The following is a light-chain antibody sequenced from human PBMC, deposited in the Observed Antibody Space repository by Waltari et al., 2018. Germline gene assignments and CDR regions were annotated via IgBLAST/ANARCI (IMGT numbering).Light chain of an antibody. CDR2: AAS. V-gene: IGKV3-20*01. Sequence: EIVLTQSPGTLSLSPGERATLSCRASQSISRTLVWYQKKPGQAPTLLIYAASTRATGIPDRFSGSGSGTDFSLTISRLEPEDFAVYYCQHYLRLPVTFGQGTKVEIK. J-gene: IGKJ1*01. CDR3: QHYLRLPVT. CDR1: QSISRT.